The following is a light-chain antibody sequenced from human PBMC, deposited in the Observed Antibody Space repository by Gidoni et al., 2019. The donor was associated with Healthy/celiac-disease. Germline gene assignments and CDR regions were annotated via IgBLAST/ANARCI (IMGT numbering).Light chain of an antibody. CDR1: QDISNY. CDR2: DAS. V-gene: IGKV1-33*01. J-gene: IGKJ2*01. Sequence: IQMTQSPSSLSASVGDRVTITCQASQDISNYLNWYQQKPGKAPKLLIYDASNLETGVPPRFSGSGSGTDFTFTISSLQPEDIATYYCQQYDNLLMYTFGQGTKLEIK. CDR3: QQYDNLLMYT.